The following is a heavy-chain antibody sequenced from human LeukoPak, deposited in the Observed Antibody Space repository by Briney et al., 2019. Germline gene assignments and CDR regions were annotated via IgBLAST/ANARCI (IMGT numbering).Heavy chain of an antibody. Sequence: SETLSLTCAVYGGSFSGYYWSWIRQPPGKGLEWIGEINHSGSTNYNPSLKSRATISVDTSKNQFSLKLSSVTAADTAVYYCARPYYYGSGSYGNAFDIWGQGTMVTVSS. D-gene: IGHD3-10*01. CDR2: INHSGST. V-gene: IGHV4-34*01. CDR1: GGSFSGYY. CDR3: ARPYYYGSGSYGNAFDI. J-gene: IGHJ3*02.